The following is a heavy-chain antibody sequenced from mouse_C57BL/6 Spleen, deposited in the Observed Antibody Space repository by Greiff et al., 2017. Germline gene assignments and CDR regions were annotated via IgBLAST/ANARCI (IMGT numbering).Heavy chain of an antibody. CDR3: AKMASTVVAFYAMDY. Sequence: VHLVESGPGLVQPSQSLSITCTVSGFSLTSYGVHWVRQSPGKGLEWLGVIWRGGSTDYNAAFMSRLSITKDNSKSQVFFKMNSLQADDTAIYYCAKMASTVVAFYAMDYWGQGTSVTVSS. CDR1: GFSLTSYG. V-gene: IGHV2-5*01. D-gene: IGHD1-1*01. J-gene: IGHJ4*01. CDR2: IWRGGST.